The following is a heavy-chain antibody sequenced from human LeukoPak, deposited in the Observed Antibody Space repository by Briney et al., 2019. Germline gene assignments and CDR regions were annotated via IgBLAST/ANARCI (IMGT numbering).Heavy chain of an antibody. J-gene: IGHJ4*02. D-gene: IGHD3/OR15-3a*01. V-gene: IGHV3-23*01. Sequence: GGSLRLSCAASGFTFSSFAMSWVRQAAGKGLEWVSGISGSGASTYYADSVKGRFTISRDNSKNTLYLQMNSLRAEDTAVYYCAKAPGLTRTRIDSWGQGTLVTVSS. CDR1: GFTFSSFA. CDR3: AKAPGLTRTRIDS. CDR2: ISGSGAST.